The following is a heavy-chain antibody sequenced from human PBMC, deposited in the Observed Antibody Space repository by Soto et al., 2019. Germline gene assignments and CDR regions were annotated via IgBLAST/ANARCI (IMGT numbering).Heavy chain of an antibody. CDR2: IYWNDDK. V-gene: IGHV2-5*01. CDR1: GFSLSTSGVG. Sequence: QITLKESGPTLVKPTQSLTLTCTFSGFSLSTSGVGVGWIRQPPGKALEWLALIYWNDDKRYSPSLKSRLTTTKHTAKNQVVITMTNMDPVDTATYYCAHRRRPLWVGAKRHAFDIWGQGTMVTDSS. D-gene: IGHD1-26*01. J-gene: IGHJ3*02. CDR3: AHRRRPLWVGAKRHAFDI.